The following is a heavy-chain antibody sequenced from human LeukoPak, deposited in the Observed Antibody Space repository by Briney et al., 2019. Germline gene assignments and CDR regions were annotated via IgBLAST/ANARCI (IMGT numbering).Heavy chain of an antibody. V-gene: IGHV3-23*01. CDR2: ISGSGGST. CDR1: GFTFNIYA. D-gene: IGHD2-2*02. Sequence: GGSLRLSCAASGFTFNIYAMTWVRQAPGKGLEWVSAISGSGGSTHYADSVKGRFTISRDSSKNTLYLQMNSLGAEDTAVYHCANDRSAYCSGTSCYSSFDYWGQGALVTVSS. J-gene: IGHJ4*02. CDR3: ANDRSAYCSGTSCYSSFDY.